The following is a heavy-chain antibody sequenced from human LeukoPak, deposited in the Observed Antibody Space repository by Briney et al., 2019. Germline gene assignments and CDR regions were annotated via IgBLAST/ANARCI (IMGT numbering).Heavy chain of an antibody. CDR2: IYHSGST. J-gene: IGHJ4*02. D-gene: IGHD5-12*01. CDR1: GGSLSSSNW. V-gene: IGHV4-4*02. CDR3: AISSGYPPLKFDY. Sequence: SETLSLTCAVSGGSLSSSNWWSWVRPPPGKGLEWIGEIYHSGSTNYNPTLKSRVTISVDKSKNQFSLKLSSVTAADTAVYYCAISSGYPPLKFDYWGQGTLVTVSS.